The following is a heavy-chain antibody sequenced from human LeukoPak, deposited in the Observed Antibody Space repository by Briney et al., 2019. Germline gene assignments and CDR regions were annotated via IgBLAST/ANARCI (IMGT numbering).Heavy chain of an antibody. D-gene: IGHD4-23*01. Sequence: SETLSLTCTVSGGSISSSSYYWGWIRQPPGKGLEWIGSIYYSGSTYYNPSLKSRVTISVDTSKNQFSLKLSSVTAADTAVYYCARGGGSNSYYFDYWGQGTLVTVSS. J-gene: IGHJ4*02. V-gene: IGHV4-39*07. CDR2: IYYSGST. CDR3: ARGGGSNSYYFDY. CDR1: GGSISSSSYY.